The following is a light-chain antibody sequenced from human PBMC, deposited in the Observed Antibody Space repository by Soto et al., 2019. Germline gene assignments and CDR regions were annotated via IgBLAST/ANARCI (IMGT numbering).Light chain of an antibody. J-gene: IGLJ1*01. Sequence: QSVLTQPASVSGSPGQSITISCTGTSSDVGGYNFVSWYQQHPGQAPQLIIYDVSNRPSGVSDRLSGSKSGNTASLTISGLQAEDEAEYYCTSYTSSTPFYVFGTGTKVTVL. CDR3: TSYTSSTPFYV. CDR2: DVS. V-gene: IGLV2-14*03. CDR1: SSDVGGYNF.